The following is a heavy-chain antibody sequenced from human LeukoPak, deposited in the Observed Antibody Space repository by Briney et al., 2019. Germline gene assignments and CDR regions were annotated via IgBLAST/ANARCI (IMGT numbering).Heavy chain of an antibody. D-gene: IGHD5-12*01. J-gene: IGHJ6*02. V-gene: IGHV3-7*01. CDR3: ARGYSGYGYGMDV. CDR1: GFTFSNYW. Sequence: GGSLRLSCAASGFTFSNYWMSWVRQAPGKGLEWVAKIKHDGTEKYYVDSVKGRFTTSRDNAKNSLYLQMNSLRVEDMAVYYCARGYSGYGYGMDVWGQGTTVTVSS. CDR2: IKHDGTEK.